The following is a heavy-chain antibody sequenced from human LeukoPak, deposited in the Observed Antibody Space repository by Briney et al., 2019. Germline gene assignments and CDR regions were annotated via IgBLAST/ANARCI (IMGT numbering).Heavy chain of an antibody. CDR2: IFYTGST. Sequence: PSETLSLTCTVSGGSISSGDYHWSWIRQPPGKGLEWIGNIFYTGSTHYNPSLKSRVTISEDTSKNQFSLKLNSVTAADTAVYYCAREHYDLLTGPGGVDYWGQGTLVTVSS. CDR1: GGSISSGDYH. V-gene: IGHV4-30-4*01. CDR3: AREHYDLLTGPGGVDY. J-gene: IGHJ4*02. D-gene: IGHD3-9*01.